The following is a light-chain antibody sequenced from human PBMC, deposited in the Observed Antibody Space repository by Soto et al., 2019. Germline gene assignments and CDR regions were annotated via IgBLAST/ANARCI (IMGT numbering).Light chain of an antibody. CDR1: ESVTSS. Sequence: EIVLTHSPGTLSVSPGDRATLSFSASESVTSSLAWYQQKPGQPPRLLIYAASTRATDVPARFSGGGSETEFTLTISSLQSEDFAVYFCQQYNIWPLWTFGQGTKVDIK. J-gene: IGKJ1*01. V-gene: IGKV3-15*01. CDR3: QQYNIWPLWT. CDR2: AAS.